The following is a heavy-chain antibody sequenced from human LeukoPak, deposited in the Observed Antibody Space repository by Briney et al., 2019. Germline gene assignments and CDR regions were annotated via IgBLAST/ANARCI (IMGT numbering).Heavy chain of an antibody. CDR1: GGTFSSYA. V-gene: IGHV1-69*05. D-gene: IGHD3-3*01. J-gene: IGHJ5*02. Sequence: APVKVSCKASGGTFSSYAISWVRQAPRQRLEWMGGIIPIFGTANYAQKFQGRVTITTDESTSTAYMELSSLRSEDTAVYYCARGIWSGQNWFDPWGQGTLVTVSS. CDR2: IIPIFGTA. CDR3: ARGIWSGQNWFDP.